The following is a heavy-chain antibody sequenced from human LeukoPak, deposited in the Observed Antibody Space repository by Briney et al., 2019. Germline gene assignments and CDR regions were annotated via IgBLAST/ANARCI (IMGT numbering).Heavy chain of an antibody. V-gene: IGHV3-7*01. CDR2: IKQDGSEK. Sequence: GGSLRLSCAASGFTFSNYWMSWVRQGPGKGLEWVANIKQDGSEKYYVDSVKGRFSISRDDTKNSLYLQLNSLRAEDTAVYYCAREGLRFSEWSSYYFDYWGLGTLVTVSS. J-gene: IGHJ4*02. CDR3: AREGLRFSEWSSYYFDY. CDR1: GFTFSNYW. D-gene: IGHD3-3*01.